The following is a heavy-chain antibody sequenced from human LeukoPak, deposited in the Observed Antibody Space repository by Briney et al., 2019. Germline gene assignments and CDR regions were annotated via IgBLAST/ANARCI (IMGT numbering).Heavy chain of an antibody. CDR3: AKDMAVYRRAYVWGSYRYTEDYYYYYMDV. CDR1: GFTFDDYT. J-gene: IGHJ6*03. CDR2: ISWDGGST. Sequence: GGSLRLSCAASGFTFDDYTIHWVRQAPGKGLEWVSLISWDGGSTYYADSVKGRFTISRDNSKNSLYLQMNSLRTEDTALYYCAKDMAVYRRAYVWGSYRYTEDYYYYYMDVWGKGTTVTVSS. V-gene: IGHV3-43*01. D-gene: IGHD3-16*02.